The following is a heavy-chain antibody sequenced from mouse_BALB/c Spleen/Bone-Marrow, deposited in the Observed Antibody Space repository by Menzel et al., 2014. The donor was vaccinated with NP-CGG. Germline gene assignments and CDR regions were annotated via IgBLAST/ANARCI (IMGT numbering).Heavy chain of an antibody. CDR1: GFTFSSFG. Sequence: EVQLQESGGGLVQPGGSRKLSCAASGFTFSSFGMHWVRQAPEKGLEWVAYISSGSSTIFYADTVKGRFTVSRDNPKNTLFLQMTSLRSEDTAMYYCTRGGNWDAFDYCGQGTTLTVYS. J-gene: IGHJ2*01. CDR2: ISSGSSTI. V-gene: IGHV5-17*02. D-gene: IGHD4-1*01. CDR3: TRGGNWDAFDY.